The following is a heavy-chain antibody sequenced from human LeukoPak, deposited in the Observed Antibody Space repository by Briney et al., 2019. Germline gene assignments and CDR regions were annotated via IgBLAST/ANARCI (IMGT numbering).Heavy chain of an antibody. V-gene: IGHV3-73*01. CDR2: IRSKANSYAT. J-gene: IGHJ4*02. CDR3: TSQLYYYDSSGYAYFDY. CDR1: GFTFSGSA. D-gene: IGHD3-22*01. Sequence: GGSLRLSCAASGFTFSGSAMRWVRQASGKGLEWVGRIRSKANSYATAYAASVKGRFTISRDDSKNTAYLQMNSLKTEDTAVYYCTSQLYYYDSSGYAYFDYWGQGTLVTVSS.